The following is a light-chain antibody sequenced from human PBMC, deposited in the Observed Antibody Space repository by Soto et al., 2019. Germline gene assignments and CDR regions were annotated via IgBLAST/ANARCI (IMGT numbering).Light chain of an antibody. CDR3: AAWDDSLNGVV. V-gene: IGLV1-44*01. CDR1: SSNIGSDS. J-gene: IGLJ2*01. Sequence: QSVLTQAPSASGTPGQRVTISCSGSSSNIGSDSVNWYQQLPGTAPKLLIYNNNQRPSGVPDRFSGSKSGTSASLAISGRQSEDEADYYCAAWDDSLNGVVFGGGTKVTVL. CDR2: NNN.